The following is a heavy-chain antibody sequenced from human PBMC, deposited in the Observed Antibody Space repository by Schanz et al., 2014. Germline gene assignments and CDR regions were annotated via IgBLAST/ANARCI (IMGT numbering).Heavy chain of an antibody. J-gene: IGHJ4*02. D-gene: IGHD2-21*01. CDR1: GITLSGYG. CDR2: ISFDGRNT. CDR3: AKSKSQLPLFDY. Sequence: QVPLVESGGGVVQPGRSLRLSCAASGITLSGYGLHWVLQAPGKGLEWVGFISFDGRNTGYAHSVKGRFTISRDNSKNTLYLQMNRLRAEDTAVYYCAKSKSQLPLFDYWGQGTLVAVSS. V-gene: IGHV3-30*18.